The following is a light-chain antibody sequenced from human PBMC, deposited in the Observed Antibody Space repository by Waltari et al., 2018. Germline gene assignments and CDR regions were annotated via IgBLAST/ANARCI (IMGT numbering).Light chain of an antibody. CDR2: DSN. CDR1: GSNIGNNF. V-gene: IGLV1-51*01. J-gene: IGLJ2*01. Sequence: QSVLTQPPSVSAAAGQKVTISCSGTGSNIGNNFVSWYQQLPGTAPKLLIFDSNKRPAGIPDRFSGSKSGSSATLGIAGRQTGDEAEYYCGTWDSSLSVVVGGGTKLTVL. CDR3: GTWDSSLSVV.